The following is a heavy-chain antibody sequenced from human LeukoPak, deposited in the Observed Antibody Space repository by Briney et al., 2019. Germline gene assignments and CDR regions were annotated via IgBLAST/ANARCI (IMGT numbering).Heavy chain of an antibody. D-gene: IGHD4-17*01. J-gene: IGHJ4*02. CDR1: GYTFTSYG. V-gene: IGHV1-18*01. CDR2: IIAYNGNT. CDR3: ARNYGDQQTYDC. Sequence: ASVKVSCKGAGYTFTSYGNSWVRQAPGQGQEGMGWIIAYNGNTNYAQKRQGTFTMPTYTSTSTAYMELRSLRSDDTAVYYCARNYGDQQTYDCWGQGTLVTVSS.